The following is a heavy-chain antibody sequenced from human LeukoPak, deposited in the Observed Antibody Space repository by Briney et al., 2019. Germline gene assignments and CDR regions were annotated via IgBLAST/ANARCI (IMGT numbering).Heavy chain of an antibody. CDR3: ARGTSGLPYYYYGMDV. CDR2: INHSGST. J-gene: IGHJ6*02. Sequence: PSETLSLTCAVYGGSFSGYYWSWIRQPPGKGLEWIGEINHSGSTNYNPSLKSRVTISVDTSKNQFSLKLSSVTAADTAVYYCARGTSGLPYYYYGMDVWGQGTTVTASS. CDR1: GGSFSGYY. V-gene: IGHV4-34*01. D-gene: IGHD1-14*01.